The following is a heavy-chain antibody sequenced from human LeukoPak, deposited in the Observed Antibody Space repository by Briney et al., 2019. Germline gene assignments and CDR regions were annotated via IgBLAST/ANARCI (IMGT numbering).Heavy chain of an antibody. CDR2: ISGSGGST. D-gene: IGHD6-19*01. CDR3: AKDNESSGWSRAFDI. V-gene: IGHV3-23*01. J-gene: IGHJ3*02. Sequence: TGGSLRLSCAASGFTFSSYAMSGVRQAPGKGLEWVSAISGSGGSTYYADSVKGRFTISRDNSKNTLYLQMNSLRAEDTAVYYCAKDNESSGWSRAFDIWGQGTMVTVSS. CDR1: GFTFSSYA.